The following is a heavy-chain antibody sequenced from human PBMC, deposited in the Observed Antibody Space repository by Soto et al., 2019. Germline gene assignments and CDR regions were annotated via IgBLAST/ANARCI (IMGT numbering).Heavy chain of an antibody. D-gene: IGHD6-19*01. CDR2: VSKSDYT. J-gene: IGHJ4*02. CDR3: AREDSIIIPAVADF. V-gene: IGHV3-21*01. Sequence: PGWSLRLSCVVSVFTFTNYGINWVRQAPGKGLEWVSSVSKSDYTYYSESVKGRFTISRDNARNSVSLQMNNLRAEDTAVYYCAREDSIIIPAVADFWGQGTLVTVSS. CDR1: VFTFTNYG.